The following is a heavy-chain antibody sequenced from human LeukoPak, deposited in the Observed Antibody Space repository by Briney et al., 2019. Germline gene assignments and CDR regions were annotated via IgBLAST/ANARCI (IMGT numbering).Heavy chain of an antibody. CDR3: AKDPHTDIAPGY. Sequence: PSETLSLTCSVSGASLTNYYWSWIRQPPGERLEWIGNIYYSGSTNYNPSLRSRVTISIDKSKNQFSLKLTSVTAADTAVYYCAKDPHTDIAPGYWGQGTLVTVSS. J-gene: IGHJ4*02. CDR2: IYYSGST. V-gene: IGHV4-59*12. D-gene: IGHD5-18*01. CDR1: GASLTNYY.